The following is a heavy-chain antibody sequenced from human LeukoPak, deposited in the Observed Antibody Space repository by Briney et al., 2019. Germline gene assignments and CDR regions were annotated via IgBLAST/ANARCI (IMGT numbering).Heavy chain of an antibody. CDR2: IYSTGST. V-gene: IGHV4-4*07. CDR3: ARQIASAGTAGFDF. D-gene: IGHD6-13*01. J-gene: IGHJ4*02. CDR1: CGFISSYY. Sequence: PSETPFLTCSVACGFISSYYWRWIRQPAREGLEWIGRIYSTGSTNYNPSLKSRVTMSVDTSKNQFSLRLRSVTAADTAVYYCARQIASAGTAGFDFWGQGALVTVSS.